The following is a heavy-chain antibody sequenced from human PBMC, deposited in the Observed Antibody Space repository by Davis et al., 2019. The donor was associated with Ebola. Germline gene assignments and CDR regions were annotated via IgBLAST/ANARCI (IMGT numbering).Heavy chain of an antibody. Sequence: PSETLSLTCTVSGVSISRHYWSWIRQPPGQRLEWIGFIYFPGIASYTSPLASRATISVDTSKNQFSLKLTSVTAADTAMYYCSERGSSVWGQGTLVTVSS. CDR1: GVSISRHY. CDR3: SERGSSV. V-gene: IGHV4-59*03. J-gene: IGHJ4*02. D-gene: IGHD3-10*01. CDR2: IYFPGIA.